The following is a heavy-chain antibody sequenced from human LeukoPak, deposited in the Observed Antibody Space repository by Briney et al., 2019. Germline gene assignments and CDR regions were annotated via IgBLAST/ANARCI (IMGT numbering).Heavy chain of an antibody. CDR2: FDPEDGET. CDR3: ATWRCSGGSCYSLPYYYGMDV. J-gene: IGHJ6*02. Sequence: ASVKVSCKVSGYTLTELSMHWVRQAPGKGLEWMGGFDPEDGETIYAQKFQGRVTMTEDTSTDTAYMELSSLRSEDTAVYYCATWRCSGGSCYSLPYYYGMDVWGQGITVTVSS. CDR1: GYTLTELS. V-gene: IGHV1-24*01. D-gene: IGHD2-15*01.